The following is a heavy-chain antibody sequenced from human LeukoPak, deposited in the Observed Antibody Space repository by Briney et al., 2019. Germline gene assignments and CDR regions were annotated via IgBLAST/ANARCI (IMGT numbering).Heavy chain of an antibody. CDR1: GYTFSGFC. CDR3: AREARDYDAFDY. V-gene: IGHV1-2*02. J-gene: IGHJ4*02. Sequence: ASVKVSCKASGYTFSGFCIHWVRQAPGQGLEWMGWINPDTGGTYYAKKFQARVTMASDTPISTASMELDRLLSDDTAVYYCAREARDYDAFDYWGRGTLVTVSS. CDR2: INPDTGGT. D-gene: IGHD4/OR15-4a*01.